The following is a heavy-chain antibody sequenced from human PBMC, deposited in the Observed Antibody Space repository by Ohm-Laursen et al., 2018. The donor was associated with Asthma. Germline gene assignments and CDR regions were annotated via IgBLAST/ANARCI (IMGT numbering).Heavy chain of an antibody. CDR1: GGTFSSYA. J-gene: IGHJ4*02. V-gene: IGHV1-69*01. CDR2: IIPIFGTA. Sequence: ESSVKISCKASGGTFSSYAISWVRQAPGQGLEWMGWIIPIFGTANYAQKFQGRVTITADESTSTAYMELSSLRSEDTAVYYCARGGQFPGYSSGWYYVYWGQGTLVTVSS. D-gene: IGHD6-19*01. CDR3: ARGGQFPGYSSGWYYVY.